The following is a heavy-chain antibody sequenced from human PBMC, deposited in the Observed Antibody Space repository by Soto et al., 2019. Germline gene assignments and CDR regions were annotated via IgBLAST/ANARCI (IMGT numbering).Heavy chain of an antibody. Sequence: ASVKVSCKASGCTFTSYAMHWVRQAPGQRLEWMGYINVGNGNAEYSQKFQGRVTITRDTSASTAYMELSSLTSEDTAVFYCARARGYSGYDWRYFDYWGQGTLVTVSS. J-gene: IGHJ4*02. CDR1: GCTFTSYA. CDR2: INVGNGNA. D-gene: IGHD5-12*01. CDR3: ARARGYSGYDWRYFDY. V-gene: IGHV1-3*01.